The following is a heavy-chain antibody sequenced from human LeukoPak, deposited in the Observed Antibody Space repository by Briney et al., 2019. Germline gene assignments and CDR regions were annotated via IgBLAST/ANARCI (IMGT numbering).Heavy chain of an antibody. CDR3: AGRGAY. CDR1: GGSISRYY. Sequence: SETLSLTCTVSGGSISRYYWSWIRQPPARGLEWIGYIYYSGSTNYNPSLQSRVTISVDTSKNQFSLSLRSVTAADTAVYYCAGRGAYWGQGILVTISS. J-gene: IGHJ4*02. CDR2: IYYSGST. D-gene: IGHD1-26*01. V-gene: IGHV4-59*08.